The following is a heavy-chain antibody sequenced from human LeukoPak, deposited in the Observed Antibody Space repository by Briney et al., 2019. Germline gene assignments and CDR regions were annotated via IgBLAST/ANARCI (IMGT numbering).Heavy chain of an antibody. D-gene: IGHD4-17*01. CDR3: ARVYGDYDNYFDY. Sequence: GASVKVSCKASGGTFSNYAISWVRQAPGQGLEWMGGIIPIFGTANYAQKFQGRVTITADESTSTAYMELSSLRSEDTAVYYCARVYGDYDNYFDYWGQGTLVTVSS. CDR2: IIPIFGTA. J-gene: IGHJ4*02. CDR1: GGTFSNYA. V-gene: IGHV1-69*13.